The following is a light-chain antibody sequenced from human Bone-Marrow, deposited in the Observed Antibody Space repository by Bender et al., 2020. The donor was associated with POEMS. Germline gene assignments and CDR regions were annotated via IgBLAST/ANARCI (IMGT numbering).Light chain of an antibody. CDR3: SSYATFSTVI. Sequence: QSALTQPASVSGSPGQSITISCSGTSDDVGSYNLVSWYQQYPGKAPRLIISGGTKRPSGVSSRFSGSKSGHTASLTISGLLAEDEADYYCSSYATFSTVIFGGGTRLTVV. V-gene: IGLV2-23*01. CDR2: GGT. CDR1: SDDVGSYNL. J-gene: IGLJ2*01.